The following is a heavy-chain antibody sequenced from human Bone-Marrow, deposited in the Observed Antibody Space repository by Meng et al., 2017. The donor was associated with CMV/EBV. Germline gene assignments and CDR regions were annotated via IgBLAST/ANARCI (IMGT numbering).Heavy chain of an antibody. D-gene: IGHD2-21*01. CDR1: GGSISGYY. CDR3: ARVSRTRGGDCSFDC. Sequence: SETLSLTCTVSGGSISGYYWSWIRQPPGKGLEWIAYIHYTGNPGRTKYNPSLKSRLTISVDTSKNQFSLKLNSVTAADTAVYYCARVSRTRGGDCSFDCCGQGTLVTVSS. J-gene: IGHJ4*02. V-gene: IGHV4-59*01. CDR2: IHYTGNPGRT.